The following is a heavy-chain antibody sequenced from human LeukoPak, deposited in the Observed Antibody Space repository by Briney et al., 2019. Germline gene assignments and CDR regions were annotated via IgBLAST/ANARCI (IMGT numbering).Heavy chain of an antibody. CDR1: GFTFSNYY. CDR2: ISTSGNYI. V-gene: IGHV3-21*01. Sequence: GGSLRLSCAASGFTFSNYYMNWVRQAPGKGLEWVSSISTSGNYIYYADSVKGRFTISRDNAKNSLSLQMNSLRAEDTAVYYCARHVVGVGFDYWGQGTLVTVSS. J-gene: IGHJ4*02. CDR3: ARHVVGVGFDY. D-gene: IGHD3-22*01.